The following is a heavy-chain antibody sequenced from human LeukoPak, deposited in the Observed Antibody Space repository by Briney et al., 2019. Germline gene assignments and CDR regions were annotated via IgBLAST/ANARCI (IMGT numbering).Heavy chain of an antibody. CDR2: ISDDGSNT. CDR3: GRIIVAATGVDY. V-gene: IGHV3-74*01. Sequence: GGSLRLSCSASGFTFSNYWLHWVRQAPGKGLVWVSRISDDGSNTNYAGSVKGRFTVSRDNAKNTLFLQMNSLRVDDTAVYYCGRIIVAATGVDYWGQGTPVTVSS. CDR1: GFTFSNYW. J-gene: IGHJ4*02. D-gene: IGHD1-26*01.